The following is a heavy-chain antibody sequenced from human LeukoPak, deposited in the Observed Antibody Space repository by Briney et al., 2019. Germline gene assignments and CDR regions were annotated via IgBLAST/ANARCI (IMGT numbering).Heavy chain of an antibody. V-gene: IGHV4-38-2*02. CDR3: ARRRYYMDV. J-gene: IGHJ6*03. Sequence: SETLSLTCTVSGYSISSGYYWGWIRQPPGKGLEWIGSIYHSGSPYYNPSLKSRATTSVDTSKNQFSLRLSSVTAADTAVYYCARRRYYMDVWGKGTTVTVSS. CDR1: GYSISSGYY. CDR2: IYHSGSP.